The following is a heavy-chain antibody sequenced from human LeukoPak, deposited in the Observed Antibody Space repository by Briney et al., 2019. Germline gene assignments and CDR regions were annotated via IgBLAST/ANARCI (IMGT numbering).Heavy chain of an antibody. V-gene: IGHV5-51*01. CDR1: GYSFTSYW. CDR2: IYPGDSDT. Sequence: GESLKISCKGSGYSFTSYWIGWVRQMPGKGLEWMGIIYPGDSDTRYSPSFQGQVTISADKSISTAYLQWSSLKASDTAMYYCARLGAYCGGDCYSLRYGMDVWGQGTTVTVSS. CDR3: ARLGAYCGGDCYSLRYGMDV. J-gene: IGHJ6*02. D-gene: IGHD2-21*02.